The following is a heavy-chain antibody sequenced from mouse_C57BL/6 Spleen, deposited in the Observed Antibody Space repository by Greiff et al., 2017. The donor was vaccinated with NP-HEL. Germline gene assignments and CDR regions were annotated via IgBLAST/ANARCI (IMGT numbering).Heavy chain of an antibody. V-gene: IGHV1-82*01. Sequence: QVQLQQSGPELVKPGASVKISCKASGYAFSSSWMNWVKQRPGKGLEWIGRIYPGDGDTNYNGKFKGKATLTADKSSSTAYMQLSSLTSEDSAVYFCARLLRGYWGQGTTLTVSS. D-gene: IGHD1-1*01. CDR2: IYPGDGDT. CDR3: ARLLRGY. J-gene: IGHJ2*01. CDR1: GYAFSSSW.